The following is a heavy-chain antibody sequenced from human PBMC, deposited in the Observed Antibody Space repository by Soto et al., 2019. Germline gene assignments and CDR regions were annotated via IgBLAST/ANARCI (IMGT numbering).Heavy chain of an antibody. V-gene: IGHV4-59*08. Sequence: QVQLQESGPGLVRPSETLSFPCTVSSDSISSYYWFWIRQSPGKGLEWIGYTDYSGNTNYNPSLKSRVTISGDTSKNQFSLRLSSVTAADTAVYYCARAVGDPLYYLDYWGQGTLVTVSS. CDR1: SDSISSYY. J-gene: IGHJ4*02. D-gene: IGHD6-19*01. CDR3: ARAVGDPLYYLDY. CDR2: TDYSGNT.